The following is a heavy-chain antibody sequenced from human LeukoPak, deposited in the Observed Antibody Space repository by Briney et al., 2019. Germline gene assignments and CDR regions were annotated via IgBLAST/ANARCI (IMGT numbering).Heavy chain of an antibody. V-gene: IGHV5-51*01. CDR2: IYPGGSDT. CDR1: GYSFTSYW. D-gene: IGHD3-10*01. Sequence: GESLKISCKGSGYSFTSYWIGWVRQMPGKGLEWMGIIYPGGSDTRYSPSFQGQVTISADKSISTAYLQWSSLKASDTAMYYCARCFDGPGYYGSGSYYSAVDIWGQGAMVTVSS. J-gene: IGHJ3*02. CDR3: ARCFDGPGYYGSGSYYSAVDI.